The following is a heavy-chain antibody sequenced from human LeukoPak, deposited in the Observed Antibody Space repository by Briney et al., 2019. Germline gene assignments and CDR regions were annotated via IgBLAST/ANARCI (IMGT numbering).Heavy chain of an antibody. V-gene: IGHV4-59*01. Sequence: PSETLSLTCTVSGGSISSYYWSWIRQSPGKGLEWIGYIYYSGSTNYNPSLKSRVTISVDTSKNQFSLKLSSVTAADTAVYYCARAHDYGSGSYLDFDYWGQGTLVTVSS. CDR2: IYYSGST. CDR3: ARAHDYGSGSYLDFDY. D-gene: IGHD3-10*01. CDR1: GGSISSYY. J-gene: IGHJ4*02.